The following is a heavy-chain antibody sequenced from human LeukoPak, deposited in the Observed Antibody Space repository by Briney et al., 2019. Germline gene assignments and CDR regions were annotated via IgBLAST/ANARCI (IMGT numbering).Heavy chain of an antibody. CDR2: IYYSGST. CDR3: ARASRWKQIYYYYGMDV. V-gene: IGHV4-59*01. D-gene: IGHD1-1*01. CDR1: GGSISSYY. Sequence: SETLSLTCTVSGGSISSYYWSWIRQPPGKGLEWIGYIYYSGSTNYNPSLKSRVTISVDTSKNQFSLKLSSVTAADTAVYYCARASRWKQIYYYYGMDVWGQGTTVTVSS. J-gene: IGHJ6*02.